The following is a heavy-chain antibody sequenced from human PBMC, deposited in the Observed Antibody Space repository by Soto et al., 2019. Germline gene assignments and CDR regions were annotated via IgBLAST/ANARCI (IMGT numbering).Heavy chain of an antibody. J-gene: IGHJ3*02. CDR3: ATSTATDAFDI. CDR2: VRDDGSKT. CDR1: GFTFSDYG. V-gene: IGHV3-33*01. Sequence: QVQMVASGGGVVQPGKSLRLSCAASGFTFSDYGMHWVRQAPARGPEWVALVRDDGSKTYYADSVRGRFTISRDNSKNMFYLQMNSLRVEDTAIYSCATSTATDAFDIWGQGTMVTVSS.